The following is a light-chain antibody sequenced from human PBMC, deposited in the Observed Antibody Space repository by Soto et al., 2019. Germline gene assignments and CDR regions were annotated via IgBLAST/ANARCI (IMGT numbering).Light chain of an antibody. CDR3: SSSAGSSNV. V-gene: IGLV2-8*01. CDR1: ISDVGGYNY. CDR2: EVN. Sequence: QSALTQPPSASGSPGQSVAISCTGTISDVGGYNYVSWYQQHPGKAPKLMIYEVNKRLSGFPDRFSGSKSGNTASLTVSGLQDDEEADYYCSSSAGSSNVFGTGTKLTVL. J-gene: IGLJ1*01.